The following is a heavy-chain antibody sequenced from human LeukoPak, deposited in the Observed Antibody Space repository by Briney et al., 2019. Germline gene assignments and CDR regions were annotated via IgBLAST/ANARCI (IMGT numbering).Heavy chain of an antibody. D-gene: IGHD5-24*01. CDR3: ARKAIGWWFDP. J-gene: IGHJ5*02. V-gene: IGHV3-30*01. Sequence: GGSLRLSCAASEFTFSSYAMHWVRQAPGKGLEWVAVISYDGSNKYYADSVKGRFTISRDNSKNTLYLQMNSLRAEDTAVYYCARKAIGWWFDPWGQGTLVTVSS. CDR2: ISYDGSNK. CDR1: EFTFSSYA.